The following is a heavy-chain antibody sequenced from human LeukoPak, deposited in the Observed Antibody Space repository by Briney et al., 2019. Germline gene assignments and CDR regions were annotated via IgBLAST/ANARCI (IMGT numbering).Heavy chain of an antibody. Sequence: GGSLRLSCAASGFTFSSYSMNWVRQAPGKGLEWVSSISSSSSYIYYADSVKGRFTISRDNAKNSLYLQMNSLRAEDTAVYYCARGGQSDRDYFDYWGQGTLVTVSS. CDR1: GFTFSSYS. CDR3: ARGGQSDRDYFDY. J-gene: IGHJ4*02. CDR2: ISSSSSYI. V-gene: IGHV3-21*01. D-gene: IGHD3-10*01.